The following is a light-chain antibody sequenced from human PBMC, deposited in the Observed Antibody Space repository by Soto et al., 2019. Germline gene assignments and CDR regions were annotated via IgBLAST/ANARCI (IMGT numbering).Light chain of an antibody. J-gene: IGLJ1*01. CDR1: SSDVGGYNY. V-gene: IGLV2-8*01. CDR2: EVS. CDR3: SSYAGSKNV. Sequence: QAVLTPPPSASGSPGQSVTLSRPGTSSDVGGYNYVSWYQQHPGKAPKLMIYEVSKRPSGVPDRFSGSKSGNTASLTVSGLQAEDEADYYCSSYAGSKNVFGTGTKVTVL.